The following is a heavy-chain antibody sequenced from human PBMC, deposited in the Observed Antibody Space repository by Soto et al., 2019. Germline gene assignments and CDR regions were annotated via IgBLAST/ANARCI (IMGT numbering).Heavy chain of an antibody. CDR3: ATGPTYYYGSGSPYYFDY. V-gene: IGHV1-69*13. Sequence: GASVKVSCKASGGTFSSYAISWVRQAPGQGLEWMGGIIPIFGTANYAQKFQGRVTITADESTSTAYMELSSLRSEDTAVYYCATGPTYYYGSGSPYYFDYWGQGTLVTVSS. D-gene: IGHD3-10*01. J-gene: IGHJ4*02. CDR1: GGTFSSYA. CDR2: IIPIFGTA.